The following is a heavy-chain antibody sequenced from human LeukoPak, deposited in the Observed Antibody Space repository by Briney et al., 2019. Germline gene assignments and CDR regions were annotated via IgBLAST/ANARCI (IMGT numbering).Heavy chain of an antibody. CDR1: GGSISSSRYY. Sequence: SEPLSLPCTVSGGSISSSRYYWGWIRQPPGKGLEWIGSIYYSGSTYYNPSLKSRVTISVDTSKNQFSLKLSSVTAADTAVYYCARQDYDFWSGYPFVDYWGQGTLVTVSS. J-gene: IGHJ4*02. CDR2: IYYSGST. D-gene: IGHD3-3*01. CDR3: ARQDYDFWSGYPFVDY. V-gene: IGHV4-39*01.